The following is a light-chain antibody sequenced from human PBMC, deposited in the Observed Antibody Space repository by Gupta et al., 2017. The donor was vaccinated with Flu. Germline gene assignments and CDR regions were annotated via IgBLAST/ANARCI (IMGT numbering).Light chain of an antibody. J-gene: IGLJ3*02. CDR1: SSNIGNNY. V-gene: IGLV1-51*01. Sequence: KVTISCSGSSSNIGNNYVSWYQQLPGKAPKLLIYDNNKRPSGIPDRFSGSKSGTSATLGITGLQAGDEADYYCGTWDSSLSAVVFGGGTKLTVL. CDR3: GTWDSSLSAVV. CDR2: DNN.